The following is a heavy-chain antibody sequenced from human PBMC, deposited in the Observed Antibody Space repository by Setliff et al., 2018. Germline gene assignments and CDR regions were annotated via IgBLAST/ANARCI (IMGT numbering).Heavy chain of an antibody. Sequence: GESLKISCKGSGYSFTRYWIGWVRRMPGKGLEWMGIIYPGDSDTRYSPSFQGQVTISADKSISTAYLQWSSLKASDTAVYYCARERGDIVSTTSYYYYMDVWGKGTTVTVSS. CDR2: IYPGDSDT. CDR3: ARERGDIVSTTSYYYYMDV. CDR1: GYSFTRYW. J-gene: IGHJ6*03. V-gene: IGHV5-51*01. D-gene: IGHD5-12*01.